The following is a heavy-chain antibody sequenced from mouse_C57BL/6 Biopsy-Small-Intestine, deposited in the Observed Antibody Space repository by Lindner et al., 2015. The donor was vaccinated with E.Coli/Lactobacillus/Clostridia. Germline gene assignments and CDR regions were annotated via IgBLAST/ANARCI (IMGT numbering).Heavy chain of an antibody. Sequence: VQLQESGPELVKPGASVKMSCKASGYRITDYNMHWVKQSHGKSLEWIGYITPNNGGTSYNQKFKGKATLTVNKSSSTAYMELRSLTSEDSAVYYCARSYYYGSNYFDYWGQGTTLTVSS. CDR1: GYRITDYN. V-gene: IGHV1-22*01. CDR3: ARSYYYGSNYFDY. J-gene: IGHJ2*01. CDR2: ITPNNGGT. D-gene: IGHD1-1*01.